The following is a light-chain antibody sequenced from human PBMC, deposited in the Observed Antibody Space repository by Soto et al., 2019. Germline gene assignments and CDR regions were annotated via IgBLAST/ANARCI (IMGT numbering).Light chain of an antibody. CDR3: SSYSSSSTYV. V-gene: IGLV2-14*01. J-gene: IGLJ1*01. CDR1: SSDVADYNY. Sequence: QSALTQPASVSGSPGQSITISCAGTSSDVADYNYVSWYQQHPGKAPKLMIYEVTNRPSGVSNRFSGYKSGNTASLTISGLQAEDEADYCCSSYSSSSTYVFGYGTKVTVL. CDR2: EVT.